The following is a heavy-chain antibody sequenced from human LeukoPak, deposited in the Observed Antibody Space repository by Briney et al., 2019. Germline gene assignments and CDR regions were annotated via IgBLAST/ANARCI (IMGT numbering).Heavy chain of an antibody. CDR2: MNPNSGNT. CDR1: GYTFTSYD. J-gene: IGHJ4*02. Sequence: ASVKVSCKASGYTFTSYDINWVRQATGQGLEWMGWMNPNSGNTGYAQKFQGRVAMTWNTSINTAYMDLSSLRSEDTALYYCMREGADYWGQGTLVTVSS. CDR3: MREGADY. V-gene: IGHV1-8*01.